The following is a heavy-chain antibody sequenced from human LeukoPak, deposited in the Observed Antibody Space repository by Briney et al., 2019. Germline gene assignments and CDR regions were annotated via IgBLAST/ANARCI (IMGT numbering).Heavy chain of an antibody. J-gene: IGHJ4*02. Sequence: PSETLSLTCNVSGVSINIYYWSWLRQTPGKGLEWIGRSHGSGSTNYNPSLKNRATISIDKSKSHLSLSLRSVTAADTALYFCARDGGYDSGVFDFWGQGTLVTVSS. D-gene: IGHD3-22*01. CDR3: ARDGGYDSGVFDF. V-gene: IGHV4-4*07. CDR2: SHGSGST. CDR1: GVSINIYY.